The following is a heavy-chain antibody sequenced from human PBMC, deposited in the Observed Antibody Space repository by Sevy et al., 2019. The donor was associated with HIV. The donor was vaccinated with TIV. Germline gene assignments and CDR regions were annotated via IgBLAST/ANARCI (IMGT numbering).Heavy chain of an antibody. Sequence: SQTLSLTCAISGDSVSSNSAAWNWIRQSPSRGLEWLGRTYYRSKWYNDYAVSVKSRITINPDTAKNQFPLQLNSVTPEDTAVYYCAREWDYYDSSGYYDAFDIWGQGTMVTVSS. CDR2: TYYRSKWYN. V-gene: IGHV6-1*01. J-gene: IGHJ3*02. CDR3: AREWDYYDSSGYYDAFDI. CDR1: GDSVSSNSAA. D-gene: IGHD3-22*01.